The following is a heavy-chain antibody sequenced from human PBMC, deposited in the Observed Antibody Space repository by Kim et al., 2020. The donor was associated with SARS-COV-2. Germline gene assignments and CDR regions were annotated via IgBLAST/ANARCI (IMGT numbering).Heavy chain of an antibody. D-gene: IGHD3-9*01. Sequence: GGSLRLSCAASGFTFDDYAMHWVRQAPGKGLEWVSGISWNSGSIGYADSVKGRFTISRDNAKNSLYLQMNSLRAEDTALYYCAKDIGHYDILTGYGAYFDYWGQRTLVTVSS. CDR3: AKDIGHYDILTGYGAYFDY. J-gene: IGHJ4*02. V-gene: IGHV3-9*01. CDR2: ISWNSGSI. CDR1: GFTFDDYA.